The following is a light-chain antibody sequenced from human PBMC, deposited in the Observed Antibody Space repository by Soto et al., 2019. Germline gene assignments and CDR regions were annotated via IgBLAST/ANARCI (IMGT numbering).Light chain of an antibody. CDR3: QQYGSSLTWT. J-gene: IGKJ1*01. Sequence: VLSQSPAILSLSPGERATLSCRASQSVPSTYFAWYQQKPGQAPRLLIYGASSRATGIPDRFSGSGSGTDFTLTISRLEPEDFAVYYCQQYGSSLTWTFGQGTKVDIK. CDR2: GAS. V-gene: IGKV3-20*01. CDR1: QSVPSTY.